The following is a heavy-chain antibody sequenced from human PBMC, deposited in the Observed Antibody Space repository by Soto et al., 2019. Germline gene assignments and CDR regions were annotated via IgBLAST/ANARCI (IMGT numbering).Heavy chain of an antibody. J-gene: IGHJ4*02. CDR1: GFTFSSDA. CDR3: AKTHSCSSTSCFRFNTEGYFDY. CDR2: ISGSGGST. Sequence: GGSLRLSCAASGFTFSSDAMSWVRQAPGKGLEWVSAISGSGGSTYYADSVKGRFTISRDNSKNTLYLQMNSLRAEDTAVYYCAKTHSCSSTSCFRFNTEGYFDYWGQGTLVTVSS. V-gene: IGHV3-23*01. D-gene: IGHD2-2*01.